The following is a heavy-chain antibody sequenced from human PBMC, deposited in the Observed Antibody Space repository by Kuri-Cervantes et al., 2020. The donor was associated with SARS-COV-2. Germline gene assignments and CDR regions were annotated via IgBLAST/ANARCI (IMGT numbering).Heavy chain of an antibody. CDR3: VKDRDGDTGRVFDIFDK. Sequence: GESLKISCAASGFAFSRFAMNWVRQAPGKGLEWVSSISSDNHYIFYGDSMKGRFTISRNNARNSLYLQMNSLRAEDTAMYYCVKDRDGDTGRVFDIFDKWGQGTMVTVSS. CDR1: GFAFSRFA. CDR2: ISSDNHYI. J-gene: IGHJ3*02. D-gene: IGHD3-10*01. V-gene: IGHV3-21*06.